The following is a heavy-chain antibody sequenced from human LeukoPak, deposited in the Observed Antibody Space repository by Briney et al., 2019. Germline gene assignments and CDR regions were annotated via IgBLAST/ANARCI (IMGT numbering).Heavy chain of an antibody. CDR1: GFTFSSYG. Sequence: PGRYLRLSCSASGFTFSSYGMHWDRPAPGKGLKGVAVTWNDGSNKYHADPVKGRFTISRDNSKNTLYLQMNSLRAEDTAVYYCARGLYDSSGYYYFPHYWGQGTLVTVSS. J-gene: IGHJ4*02. V-gene: IGHV3-33*01. CDR3: ARGLYDSSGYYYFPHY. CDR2: TWNDGSNK. D-gene: IGHD3-22*01.